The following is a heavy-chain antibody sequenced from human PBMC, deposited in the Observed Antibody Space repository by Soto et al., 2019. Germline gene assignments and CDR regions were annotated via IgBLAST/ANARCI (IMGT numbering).Heavy chain of an antibody. Sequence: ASVKVSCKASGGTSSSYAISWVRQAPGQGLEWMGGIIPIFGTANYAQKFQGRVTITADESTSTAYMELSSLRSEDTAVYYCARVREYYFDYWGQGTLVTVSS. CDR2: IIPIFGTA. V-gene: IGHV1-69*13. CDR1: GGTSSSYA. CDR3: ARVREYYFDY. J-gene: IGHJ4*02.